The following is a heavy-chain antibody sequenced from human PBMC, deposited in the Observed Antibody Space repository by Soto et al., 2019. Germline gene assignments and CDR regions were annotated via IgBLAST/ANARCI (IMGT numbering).Heavy chain of an antibody. CDR3: ATANLFGALGRGAFDI. J-gene: IGHJ3*02. CDR1: GYTLTELS. CDR2: FDPEDGET. Sequence: ASVKVSCKVSGYTLTELSMHWVRQAPGKGLEWMGGFDPEDGETIYAQKFQGRVTMTEDTSTDTAYMELSSLRSEDTAVYYCATANLFGALGRGAFDIWGQGTMVTVSS. V-gene: IGHV1-24*01. D-gene: IGHD3-16*01.